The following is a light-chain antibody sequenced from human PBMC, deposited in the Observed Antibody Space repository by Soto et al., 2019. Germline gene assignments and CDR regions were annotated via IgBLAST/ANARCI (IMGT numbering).Light chain of an antibody. CDR3: QQYGSSPRT. CDR1: QSVSSSY. J-gene: IGKJ1*01. CDR2: GAS. Sequence: EIVLTQSPGTLSLSPGERATLSCRASQSVSSSYLAWYQQKLGQAPRLLIYGASSRATGIPDRFSGSGSGTDFTFTISRLEPEDFAVYYCQQYGSSPRTFGQGTKVEIK. V-gene: IGKV3-20*01.